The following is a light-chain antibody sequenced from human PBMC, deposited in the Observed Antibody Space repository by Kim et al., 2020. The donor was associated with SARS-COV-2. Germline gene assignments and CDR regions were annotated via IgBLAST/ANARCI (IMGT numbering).Light chain of an antibody. V-gene: IGKV3-20*01. CDR2: GAS. CDR1: QSLGRSY. CDR3: QQYGTSKYT. J-gene: IGKJ2*01. Sequence: LSPGETATLSCRASQSLGRSYLTWYKQKPGQAPRLLIYGASSRASGIPDRFSGSGSGTDFTLTISRLEPEDFAVYYCQQYGTSKYTFGQGTKLEIK.